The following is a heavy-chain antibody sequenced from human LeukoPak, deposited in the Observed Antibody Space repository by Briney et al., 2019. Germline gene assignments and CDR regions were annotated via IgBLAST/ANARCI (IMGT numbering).Heavy chain of an antibody. D-gene: IGHD6-13*01. CDR3: ARGASYSSSWREWFDP. J-gene: IGHJ5*02. Sequence: SETLSLTCTVSGGSISSGSYYWSWIRQPAGKGLERIGRIYTSGSTNYNPSLKSRVTISVDTSKNQFSLKLSSVTAADTAVYYCARGASYSSSWREWFDPWGQGTLVTVSS. CDR2: IYTSGST. V-gene: IGHV4-61*02. CDR1: GGSISSGSYY.